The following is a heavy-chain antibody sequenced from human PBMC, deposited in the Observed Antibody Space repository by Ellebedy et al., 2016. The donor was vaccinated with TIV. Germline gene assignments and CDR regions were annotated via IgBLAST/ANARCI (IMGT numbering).Heavy chain of an antibody. CDR2: IYPGRSA. J-gene: IGHJ4*02. Sequence: GSLRLXCAVSGDPITGSHWWSWVRQPPGGGLEWIGEIYPGRSANYNPSLKSRVAMSIDESKNGFSLKLSSVTVADTAVYYCARDLGSGRYPGHWGQGTLVTVSS. CDR1: GDPITGSHW. CDR3: ARDLGSGRYPGH. V-gene: IGHV4-4*02. D-gene: IGHD3-10*01.